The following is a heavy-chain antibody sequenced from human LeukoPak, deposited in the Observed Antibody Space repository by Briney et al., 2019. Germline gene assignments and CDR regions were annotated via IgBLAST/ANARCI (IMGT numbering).Heavy chain of an antibody. CDR2: IWYDGSNK. Sequence: GRSLRLSCAASGFTFSSYGTHWVRQAPGKGLEWVAVIWYDGSNKCYADSVKGRFTISRDNSKNTLYLQMNSLRAEDTAVYYCAGDYGEYYYGMDVWGQGTTVTVSS. CDR3: AGDYGEYYYGMDV. V-gene: IGHV3-33*01. D-gene: IGHD4-17*01. J-gene: IGHJ6*02. CDR1: GFTFSSYG.